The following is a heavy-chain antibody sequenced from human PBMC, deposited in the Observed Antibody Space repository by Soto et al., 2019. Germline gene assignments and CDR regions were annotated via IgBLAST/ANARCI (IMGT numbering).Heavy chain of an antibody. CDR3: ARVGSSPTLDY. D-gene: IGHD6-13*01. J-gene: IGHJ4*02. CDR1: GGSFSGYY. V-gene: IGHV4-34*01. CDR2: INHSGST. Sequence: QVQLQQWGAGLLKPSETLSLTCAVYGGSFSGYYWSWIRQPPGKGLEWIGEINHSGSTNYNPSLKSRVTISVDTSKNQFSLKLSSVNAADTAVYYCARVGSSPTLDYWGQGTLVTVSS.